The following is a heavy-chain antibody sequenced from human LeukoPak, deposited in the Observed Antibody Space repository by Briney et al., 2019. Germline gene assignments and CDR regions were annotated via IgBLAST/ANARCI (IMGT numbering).Heavy chain of an antibody. D-gene: IGHD5-18*01. V-gene: IGHV3-21*06. CDR1: GFSFSSYY. CDR2: ISSGSNYI. CDR3: ARAGDNTTMVTQ. J-gene: IGHJ4*02. Sequence: AESLRLSCTVSGFSFSSYYRNWIRQAPGKGLEWVSFISSGSNYIYYADSVKGRFTISRDKAMNSLYLQMNSLRAEETAVYYCARAGDNTTMVTQWGEGTLVTVSS.